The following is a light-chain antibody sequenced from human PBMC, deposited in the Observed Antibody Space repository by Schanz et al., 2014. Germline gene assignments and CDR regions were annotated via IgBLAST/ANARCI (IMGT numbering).Light chain of an antibody. CDR1: STDIGNFDY. Sequence: QSALTQPPSASGSPGQSVTISCTGTSTDIGNFDYVSWYQHHPGKAPKLIIYEDTKRPSGVPDRFSGSKSGNTASLTVSGLRAEDEADYYCSSYAGSNNWVVFGGGTKLTVL. V-gene: IGLV2-8*01. CDR2: EDT. CDR3: SSYAGSNNWVV. J-gene: IGLJ2*01.